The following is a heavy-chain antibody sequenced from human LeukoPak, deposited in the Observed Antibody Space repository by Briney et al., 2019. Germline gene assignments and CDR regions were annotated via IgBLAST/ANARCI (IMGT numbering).Heavy chain of an antibody. CDR2: VYYSGST. CDR1: GGSISSYY. Sequence: SETLSLTCTVSGGSISSYYWSWIRQPPGKGLEWIGYVYYSGSTNYNPSLKSRVTISVDTSKNQFSLKLSSVTAADTAVYYCARFRRDYVWGSYRYTFDYWGQGTLVTVSS. D-gene: IGHD3-16*02. CDR3: ARFRRDYVWGSYRYTFDY. V-gene: IGHV4-59*01. J-gene: IGHJ4*02.